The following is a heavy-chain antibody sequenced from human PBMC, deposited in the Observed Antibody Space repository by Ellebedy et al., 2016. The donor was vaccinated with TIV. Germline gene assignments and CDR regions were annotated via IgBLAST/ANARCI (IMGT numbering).Heavy chain of an antibody. Sequence: GGSLRLSCSASGFTFSSYAMHWVRQAPGKGLEYVSGISSNGGSTYYADSVRGRFTISRDNSKNRLDLQMHSLTAEDTAIYYCAKADGSGRYDGTYHFDSWGQGALVTV. J-gene: IGHJ4*02. CDR1: GFTFSSYA. CDR2: ISSNGGST. CDR3: AKADGSGRYDGTYHFDS. D-gene: IGHD6-13*01. V-gene: IGHV3-64*04.